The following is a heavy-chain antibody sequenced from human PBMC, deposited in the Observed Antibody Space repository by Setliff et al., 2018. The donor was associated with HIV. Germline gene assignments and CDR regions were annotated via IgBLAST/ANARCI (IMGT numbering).Heavy chain of an antibody. CDR2: ISGSGGST. V-gene: IGHV3-23*01. J-gene: IGHJ4*02. D-gene: IGHD3-22*01. Sequence: VGSLRLSCGASGFTFSSYVMSWVRQAPGKGLEWVSGISGSGGSTFYEDSVKGRFIISRDNSNNMLHLQMNSLRVEDTAVYYCARIPNHSSGFDYWGQGTPVTVSS. CDR3: ARIPNHSSGFDY. CDR1: GFTFSSYV.